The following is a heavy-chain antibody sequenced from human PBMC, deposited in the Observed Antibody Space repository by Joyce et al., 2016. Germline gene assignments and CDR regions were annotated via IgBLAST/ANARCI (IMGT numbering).Heavy chain of an antibody. CDR1: GFTFMAYE. Sequence: EVQLVEAGGALVRLGGSLSLSCAASGFTFMAYEIHWFRQTTGKGLEGVSAIGTAGDPYYAGSVKGRFTISRENAKSSLFLQMNSLRAEDTAVYYCARERGGGMSAFDIWGQGTMVTVSS. D-gene: IGHD3-16*01. CDR3: ARERGGGMSAFDI. CDR2: IGTAGDP. J-gene: IGHJ3*02. V-gene: IGHV3-13*05.